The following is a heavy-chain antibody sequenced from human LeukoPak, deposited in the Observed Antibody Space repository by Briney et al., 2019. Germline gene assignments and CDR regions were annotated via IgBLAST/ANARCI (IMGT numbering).Heavy chain of an antibody. D-gene: IGHD2-21*02. CDR1: GGSFSGYY. Sequence: SETLSLTCAVYGGSFSGYYWSWIRQPPGKGLEWIGEINHSGSTNYSPSLKSRVTISVDTSKNQFSLKLSSVTAADTAVYYCARLDIVVVTATRGYFDYWGQGTLVTVSS. J-gene: IGHJ4*02. CDR3: ARLDIVVVTATRGYFDY. CDR2: INHSGST. V-gene: IGHV4-34*01.